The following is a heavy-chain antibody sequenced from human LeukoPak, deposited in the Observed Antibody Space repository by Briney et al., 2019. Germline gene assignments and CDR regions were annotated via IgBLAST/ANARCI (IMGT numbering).Heavy chain of an antibody. CDR1: GLTFSSYT. V-gene: IGHV3-21*01. CDR3: AREGGYCSGGICYGLADAFDI. Sequence: PGGSLRLSCAASGLTFSSYTMNWVRQAPGKGLEWVSSISSSSSYIYYADSVKGRFTISRDNAKNSLYLRMNSLRAEDTAVYYCAREGGYCSGGICYGLADAFDIWGQGTMVTVSS. CDR2: ISSSSSYI. D-gene: IGHD2-15*01. J-gene: IGHJ3*02.